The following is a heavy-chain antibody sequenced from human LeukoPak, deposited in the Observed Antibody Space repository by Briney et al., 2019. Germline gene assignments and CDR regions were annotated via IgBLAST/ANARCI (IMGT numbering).Heavy chain of an antibody. D-gene: IGHD1-1*01. Sequence: ASVKVSCKASGYTFTSYGINWVRQAPGQGLEWTGWISAYNGNTNYAQKLQGRVTMTTDTSTRTIYMELRSLTSDDTAVYYCAVIPGYNWNDGLRDYWGQGTLVTVSS. J-gene: IGHJ4*02. CDR1: GYTFTSYG. V-gene: IGHV1-18*01. CDR3: AVIPGYNWNDGLRDY. CDR2: ISAYNGNT.